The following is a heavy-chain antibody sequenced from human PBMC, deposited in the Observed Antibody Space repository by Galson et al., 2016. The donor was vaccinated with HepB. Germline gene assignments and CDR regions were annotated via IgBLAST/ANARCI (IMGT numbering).Heavy chain of an antibody. CDR1: GYTFTKHW. Sequence: QSGAEVKKPGESLKISCQASGYTFTKHWIAWVRQMPGKGLEWMGVIYPGDSDSRYSPSFQGQVTISVDQSISTAYLQWSTLEASDTANYSCARMTQPHYQECSTYRYAEDKQDAFDIWGLGTLVTVYS. J-gene: IGHJ3*02. CDR2: IYPGDSDS. D-gene: IGHD2-2*01. CDR3: ARMTQPHYQECSTYRYAEDKQDAFDI. V-gene: IGHV5-51*01.